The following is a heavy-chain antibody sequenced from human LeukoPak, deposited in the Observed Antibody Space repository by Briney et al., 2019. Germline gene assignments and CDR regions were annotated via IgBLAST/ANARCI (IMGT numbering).Heavy chain of an antibody. Sequence: PGGSLRLSCAASGFTFTGHTMTWLRQAPGKGLEWVSIIGGRDDRTYYADSVKGRFTISRDNSKNTLYLQMNSLRAEDTAVYYCAKEGRDSSGLRQATPQYWGQGTLVTVSS. J-gene: IGHJ4*02. V-gene: IGHV3-23*01. CDR3: AKEGRDSSGLRQATPQY. CDR2: IGGRDDRT. CDR1: GFTFTGHT. D-gene: IGHD3-22*01.